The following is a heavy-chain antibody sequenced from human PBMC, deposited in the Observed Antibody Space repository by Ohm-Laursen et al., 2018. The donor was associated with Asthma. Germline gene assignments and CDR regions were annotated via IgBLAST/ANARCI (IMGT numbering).Heavy chain of an antibody. D-gene: IGHD3-3*01. Sequence: SLRLSCTASGFTSSSYAMSWVRQAPGKGLEWVSAISGSGGSTYYADSVKGRFTISRDNSKNTLYLQMNSLRAEDTAVYYCAKGDDFWSGYLDYWGQGTLVTVSS. CDR3: AKGDDFWSGYLDY. V-gene: IGHV3-23*01. J-gene: IGHJ4*02. CDR2: ISGSGGST. CDR1: GFTSSSYA.